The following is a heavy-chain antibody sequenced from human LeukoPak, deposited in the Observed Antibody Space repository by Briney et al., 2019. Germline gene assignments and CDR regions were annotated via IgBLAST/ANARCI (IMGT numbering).Heavy chain of an antibody. V-gene: IGHV4-59*01. Sequence: PSETLSLTCTVSGGSISSDFWSWIRQPPGKGLEWIGYKYHTGISNYNPSLKSRVTISVDTSKKQISLKLRSVTAADTAVYFCARDKAQSDAFDIWGQGTMVTVSS. J-gene: IGHJ3*02. CDR1: GGSISSDF. CDR3: ARDKAQSDAFDI. CDR2: KYHTGIS.